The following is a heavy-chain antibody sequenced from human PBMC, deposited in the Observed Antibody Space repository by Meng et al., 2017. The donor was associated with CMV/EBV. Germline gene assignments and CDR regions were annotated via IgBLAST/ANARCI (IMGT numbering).Heavy chain of an antibody. D-gene: IGHD3-16*01. J-gene: IGHJ4*02. CDR3: AGSRPGGGACDY. V-gene: IGHV4-4*07. Sequence: QVQLQEPVSELDNCYETLSLTVCVSGASIKTYNWNWVRQPAGKGLEWIGLIKVIGHTVYNSSLKSRVTVSPDAYKSQFSLTLNSVPAADTATYYCAGSRPGGGACDYWGQGILVTVSS. CDR2: IKVIGHT. CDR1: GASIKTYN.